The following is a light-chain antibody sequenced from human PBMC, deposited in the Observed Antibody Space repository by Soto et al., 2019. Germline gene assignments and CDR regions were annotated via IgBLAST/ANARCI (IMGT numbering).Light chain of an antibody. CDR3: QQRKYWPPLT. Sequence: ETVLTQSPATLSLSPGERATLSCRASPSVDSNLAWYQQKPGQAPRLLIYDASNRATGIPARFSGSGSGTDFTLTISSLEPEDFALYYCQQRKYWPPLTFGQGTRLEIK. CDR1: PSVDSN. V-gene: IGKV3-11*01. J-gene: IGKJ5*01. CDR2: DAS.